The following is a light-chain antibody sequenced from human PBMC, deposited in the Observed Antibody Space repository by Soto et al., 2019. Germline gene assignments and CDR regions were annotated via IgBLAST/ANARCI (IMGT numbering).Light chain of an antibody. CDR3: GTWDSSLSAVV. CDR1: SSNIGNNY. V-gene: IGLV1-51*01. Sequence: QSALIQPPSVSGSPGQSVTISCSGSSSNIGNNYVSWYQQLPGTAPKLLIYDNNKRPSGIPDRFSGSKSGTSATLGITGLQTGDEADYYCGTWDSSLSAVVFGGGTKLTVL. J-gene: IGLJ2*01. CDR2: DNN.